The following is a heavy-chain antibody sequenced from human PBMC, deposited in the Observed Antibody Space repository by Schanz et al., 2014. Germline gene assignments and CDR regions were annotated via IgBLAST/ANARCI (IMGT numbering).Heavy chain of an antibody. CDR2: MWNDGIKT. V-gene: IGHV3-30*14. D-gene: IGHD5-18*01. J-gene: IGHJ4*02. Sequence: VQLVESGGGLVQPGGSLRLSCVASGFAFRSYAMHWVRQAPGKGLEWVAVMWNDGIKTHYADSGKGRFTISRDNAKNTFYLHMNSLRNEDTAVYFCAKDRGDGYSNGIFQYWGLGTLVTVSS. CDR3: AKDRGDGYSNGIFQY. CDR1: GFAFRSYA.